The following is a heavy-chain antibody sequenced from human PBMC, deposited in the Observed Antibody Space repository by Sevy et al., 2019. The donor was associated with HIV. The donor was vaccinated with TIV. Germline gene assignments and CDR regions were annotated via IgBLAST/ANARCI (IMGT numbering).Heavy chain of an antibody. CDR2: IKQDGSEK. J-gene: IGHJ3*02. D-gene: IGHD2-21*02. CDR1: GFTFSSYW. V-gene: IGHV3-7*01. Sequence: GGSLRLSGAASGFTFSSYWMSWVRQAPGKGLEWVANIKQDGSEKYYVDSVKGRFTISRDNAKNSLYLQMNSLRVEDTAVYYCARVDLGYCGGNCYYDAFDIWGQGTMVTVSS. CDR3: ARVDLGYCGGNCYYDAFDI.